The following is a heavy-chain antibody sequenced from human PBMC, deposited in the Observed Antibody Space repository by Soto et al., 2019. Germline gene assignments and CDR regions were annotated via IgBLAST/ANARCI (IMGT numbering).Heavy chain of an antibody. J-gene: IGHJ4*01. Sequence: ELQLVESGGGLVQPGGSLRLSCAASGFTFSSYWVHWVRQAPGKGLMWVSRIHNDGGTTRYADSVKGRFTISRDNAKNTLYLQMSSLRVEDTAVYYCARDNWNSYWGQGTLVTVSS. CDR1: GFTFSSYW. V-gene: IGHV3-74*01. D-gene: IGHD1-7*01. CDR3: ARDNWNSY. CDR2: IHNDGGTT.